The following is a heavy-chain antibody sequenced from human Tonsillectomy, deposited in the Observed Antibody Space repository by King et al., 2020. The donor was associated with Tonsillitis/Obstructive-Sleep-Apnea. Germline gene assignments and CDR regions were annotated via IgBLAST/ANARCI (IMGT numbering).Heavy chain of an antibody. CDR1: GGSISSYY. CDR2: IYYSGST. CDR3: ARNAISAFDI. Sequence: QLQESGPGLVKPSETLSLTCTVSGGSISSYYWSWIRQPPGKGLEWIGYIYYSGSTNYNPSLKSRVTISVDTSKNQFSLKLSSVTAADTAVYYCARNAISAFDIWGQGTMVTVSS. D-gene: IGHD2/OR15-2a*01. V-gene: IGHV4-59*08. J-gene: IGHJ3*02.